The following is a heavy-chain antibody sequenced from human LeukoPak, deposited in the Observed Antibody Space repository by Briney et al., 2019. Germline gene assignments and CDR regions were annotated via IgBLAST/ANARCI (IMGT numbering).Heavy chain of an antibody. CDR1: GFTFSSYA. J-gene: IGHJ4*02. CDR3: ARGEALYSSKDY. V-gene: IGHV3-30-3*01. CDR2: ISYVGSNK. Sequence: GGSLRLSCAASGFTFSSYAMHWVRQAPGKGLEWVAVISYVGSNKYYADSVQGRFSISRDNSKNTLYLQMNSLRAEDTAVYYCARGEALYSSKDYWGQGTLVTVSS. D-gene: IGHD5-18*01.